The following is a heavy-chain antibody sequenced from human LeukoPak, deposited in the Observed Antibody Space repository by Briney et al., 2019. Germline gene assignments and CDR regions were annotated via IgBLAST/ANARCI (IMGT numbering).Heavy chain of an antibody. D-gene: IGHD6-13*01. CDR3: AKDWRAAAVGYGMDV. CDR2: LSGSGGST. CDR1: GFPLSSYA. V-gene: IGHV3-23*01. J-gene: IGHJ6*02. Sequence: GGSLRLSCAASGFPLSSYAMSWVRPAPGKGLEWVSDLSGSGGSTYYADSVKGRFTISRDNSKNTLYLQMNSLRAEDTAVYYCAKDWRAAAVGYGMDVRGQGTTVTVSS.